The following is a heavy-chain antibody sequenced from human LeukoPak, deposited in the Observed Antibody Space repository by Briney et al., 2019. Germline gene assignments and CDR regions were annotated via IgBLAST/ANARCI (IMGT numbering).Heavy chain of an antibody. V-gene: IGHV3-7*01. CDR1: GFTFNTYG. Sequence: GGSLRLSCAASGFTFNTYGMSWVRQAPGKGLEWVAYIKQDGSEKYYVDSVKGRFTISRDNAKNSLYLQMNSLRAEDTAVYYCAELGITMIGGVWGKGTTVTISS. CDR3: AELGITMIGGV. J-gene: IGHJ6*04. D-gene: IGHD3-10*02. CDR2: IKQDGSEK.